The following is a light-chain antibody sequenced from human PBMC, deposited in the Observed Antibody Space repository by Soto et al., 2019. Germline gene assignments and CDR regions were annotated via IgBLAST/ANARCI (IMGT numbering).Light chain of an antibody. CDR2: AAS. CDR3: QHTYSALYT. CDR1: RYIDTF. V-gene: IGKV1-39*01. J-gene: IGKJ2*01. Sequence: DIQMTQSPSSLSASVGDRVTMSCRASRYIDTFVHWYQQRPGKAPRLLNSAASILQSGAPSRFSGSGSGTDFNLSINSLQPEDFATYSCQHTYSALYTFGQGTELKIK.